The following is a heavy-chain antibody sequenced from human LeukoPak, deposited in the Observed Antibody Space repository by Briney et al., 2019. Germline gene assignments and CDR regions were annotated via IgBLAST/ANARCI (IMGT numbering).Heavy chain of an antibody. CDR1: GVSISSSYSY. D-gene: IGHD1-26*01. V-gene: IGHV4-39*01. CDR3: ARRSGAWELLDY. Sequence: SETLSLTCTVSGVSISSSYSYWGWIRQPPGMGLEWIGSIYYTGNTYYNASLKSQVSISIDTSKNQFSLKLTSVTAADTAVYYCARRSGAWELLDYWGQGTLVTVSS. CDR2: IYYTGNT. J-gene: IGHJ4*02.